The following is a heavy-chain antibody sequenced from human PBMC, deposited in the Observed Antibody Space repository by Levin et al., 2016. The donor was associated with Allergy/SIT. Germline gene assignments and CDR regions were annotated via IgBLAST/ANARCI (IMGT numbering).Heavy chain of an antibody. CDR1: GGTFSNFS. CDR2: IIPIFDTT. J-gene: IGHJ6*02. V-gene: IGHV1-69*06. CDR3: ARDYYEGSLLGYYVMDV. Sequence: SVKVSCKASGGTFSNFSISWLRQAPGQGLEWMGGIIPIFDTTNIAPKFQDRVTLTADILTSTAYMELSSLRSEDTAVYYCARDYYEGSLLGYYVMDVWGQGTTVTVSS. D-gene: IGHD3-3*01.